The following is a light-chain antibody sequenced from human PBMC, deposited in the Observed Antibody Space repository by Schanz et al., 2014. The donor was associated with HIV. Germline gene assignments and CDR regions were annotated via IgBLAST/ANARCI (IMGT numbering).Light chain of an antibody. CDR1: QSISSY. V-gene: IGKV1-39*01. Sequence: DIQMTQSPSSLSASVGDRVTITCRASQSISSYLNWYQQKPGKPPQFLIYAASSLQSGAPSRFSGSGSGTDFTLTISSLQPEDFATYYCQQSYSPSITFGQGTRLEIK. CDR2: AAS. J-gene: IGKJ5*01. CDR3: QQSYSPSIT.